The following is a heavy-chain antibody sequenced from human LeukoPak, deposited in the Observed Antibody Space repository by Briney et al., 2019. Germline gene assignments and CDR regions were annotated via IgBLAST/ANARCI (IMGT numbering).Heavy chain of an antibody. V-gene: IGHV3-23*01. Sequence: AGGSLRLSCAASGFTFNNAWMSWVRQAPGKGLEWVSAVSASGASTYYADSVKGRFIPSRDNSKNTLYLQMNSLRDEDTAVYYCAKGGAYTSSPIDYWGQGTLVTVSS. D-gene: IGHD6-13*01. CDR3: AKGGAYTSSPIDY. CDR2: VSASGAST. J-gene: IGHJ4*02. CDR1: GFTFNNAW.